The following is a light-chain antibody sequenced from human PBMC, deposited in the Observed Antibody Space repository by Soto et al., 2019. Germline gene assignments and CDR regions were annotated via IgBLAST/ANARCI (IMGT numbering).Light chain of an antibody. CDR1: SSNIGSKT. J-gene: IGLJ1*01. Sequence: QSVLTQPPSASEAPGQRVTISCSGGSSNIGSKTVTWYQHVSGTAPKLLMYSNDQRPSGVPDRFSGSKSGTSASLAISGRRADDEGDYFCASWDDSLKSFVFGTGTKVTVL. V-gene: IGLV1-44*01. CDR3: ASWDDSLKSFV. CDR2: SND.